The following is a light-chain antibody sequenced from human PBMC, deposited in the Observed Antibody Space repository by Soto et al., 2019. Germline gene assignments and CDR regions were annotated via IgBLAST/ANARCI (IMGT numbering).Light chain of an antibody. J-gene: IGKJ3*01. CDR3: QQSYNFLFT. CDR1: QSISRY. V-gene: IGKV1-39*01. CDR2: GAT. Sequence: DIQMTQSPSSLSASVGDTVTITCRASQSISRYLNWYQQKPGKAPNLLIYGATSLQSGVPSRFSGSGSATDFTLTISSLQPEDFVTYFCQQSYNFLFTFGPGTKVDIK.